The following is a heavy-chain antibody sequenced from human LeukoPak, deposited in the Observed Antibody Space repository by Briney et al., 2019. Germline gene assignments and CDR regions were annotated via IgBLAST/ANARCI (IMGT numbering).Heavy chain of an antibody. CDR1: GGSFSSGSYY. CDR2: IYYSGST. J-gene: IGHJ6*02. D-gene: IGHD6-19*01. CDR3: ARSIAVAGTLYYGMDV. V-gene: IGHV4-61*01. Sequence: PSETLSLTCTVSGGSFSSGSYYWSWIRQPPGKGLEWIGYIYYSGSTNYNPSLKSRVTISVDTSKNQFSLKLSSVTAADTAVYYCARSIAVAGTLYYGMDVWGQGTTVTVSS.